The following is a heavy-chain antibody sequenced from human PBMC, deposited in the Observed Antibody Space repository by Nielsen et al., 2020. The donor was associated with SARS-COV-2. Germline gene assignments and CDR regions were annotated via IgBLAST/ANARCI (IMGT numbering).Heavy chain of an antibody. Sequence: SLKISCAASGFTFSSYEMNWVRQAPGKGLEWVSYISSSGSTIYYADSVKGRFTISRDNAKNSLYLQMNSLRAEDTAVYYCATRHTWELLFHLWAWGQGTPVTVSS. V-gene: IGHV3-48*03. CDR1: GFTFSSYE. CDR3: ATRHTWELLFHLWA. J-gene: IGHJ5*02. D-gene: IGHD3-10*01. CDR2: ISSSGSTI.